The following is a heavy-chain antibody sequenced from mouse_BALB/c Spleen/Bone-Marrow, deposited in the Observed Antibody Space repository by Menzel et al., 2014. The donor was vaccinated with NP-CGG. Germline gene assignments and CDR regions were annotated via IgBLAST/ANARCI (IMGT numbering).Heavy chain of an antibody. J-gene: IGHJ2*01. CDR1: GFDFSRYW. CDR3: ARPGYYGHFAY. D-gene: IGHD1-1*01. V-gene: IGHV4-1*02. Sequence: VQLKESGSGLVQPGGSLKLSCAASGFDFSRYWMSWVRQAPGKGLGWIGEINPESSTINYTPSLEDKFIISRDNARKTLYLHMSKVRSEDTALYYCARPGYYGHFAYWGQGTTLTVSS. CDR2: INPESSTI.